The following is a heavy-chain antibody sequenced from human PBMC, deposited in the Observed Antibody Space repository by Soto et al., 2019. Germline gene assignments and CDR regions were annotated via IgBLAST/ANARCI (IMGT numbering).Heavy chain of an antibody. V-gene: IGHV4-39*01. Sequence: PSETLSLTCTVSGGSISSSSYYWGWIRQPPGKGLEWIGSIYYSGSTYYNPSLKSRVTISVDTSKNQFSLKLSSVTAADTAVYYCASSVGGNAEYYYYGMDVWGQGTTVTVSS. J-gene: IGHJ6*02. CDR3: ASSVGGNAEYYYYGMDV. CDR2: IYYSGST. CDR1: GGSISSSSYY. D-gene: IGHD2-15*01.